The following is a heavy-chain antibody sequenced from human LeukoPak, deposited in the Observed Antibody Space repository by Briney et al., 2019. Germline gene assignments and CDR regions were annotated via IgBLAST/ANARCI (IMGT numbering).Heavy chain of an antibody. D-gene: IGHD4-23*01. CDR1: GLPFSSYS. CDR2: ISNDGSHK. V-gene: IGHV3-30*04. CDR3: ARDPNRLADYGGDYFDH. J-gene: IGHJ4*02. Sequence: GGSLRLSCAAAGLPFSSYSMHWVRQAPGNGQEWVAVISNDGSHKYYADSVKGRFIISRDNSKNTLSLQMNTLRPDDTAVFYCARDPNRLADYGGDYFDHWGQGTLITVSS.